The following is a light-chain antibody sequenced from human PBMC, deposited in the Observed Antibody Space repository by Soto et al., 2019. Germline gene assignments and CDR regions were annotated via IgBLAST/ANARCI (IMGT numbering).Light chain of an antibody. V-gene: IGKV3-11*01. CDR2: DAS. CDR3: QQRSNWPPIT. CDR1: QSVSSY. J-gene: IGKJ5*01. Sequence: SGLTQAPATLALAPGERATLSCMASQSVSSYLAWYQQKPGQAPRLLIYDASNRATGIPARFSGSGSGTDFTLTISILEPEDFAVYYCQQRSNWPPITFGQGTRLEIK.